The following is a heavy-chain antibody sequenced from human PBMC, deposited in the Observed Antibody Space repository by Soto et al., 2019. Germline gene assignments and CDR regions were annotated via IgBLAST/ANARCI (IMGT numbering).Heavy chain of an antibody. D-gene: IGHD1-26*01. J-gene: IGHJ4*02. CDR1: GFTFSNYA. Sequence: GGSLRLSCAASGFTFSNYAFHWVRQAPGKGLEWVGVITYDGSNQYYADSVKGRFTISRDNSRNMLFLQMNSLRPDDTAVYYCARAPSGSYPEFDYWGQGTLVTVSS. CDR2: ITYDGSNQ. CDR3: ARAPSGSYPEFDY. V-gene: IGHV3-30-3*01.